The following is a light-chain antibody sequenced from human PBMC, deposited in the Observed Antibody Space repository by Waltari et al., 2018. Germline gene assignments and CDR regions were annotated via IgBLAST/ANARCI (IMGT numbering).Light chain of an antibody. V-gene: IGKV1-39*01. Sequence: DIQMTQSPSSLSASVGDRVTITCRASQSISSYLNWYQQKPGKAPKLLIYAASSLQSGVPSRFSGSGSGTDFSLTISSLEPEDFAVYYCLQRSLWPWTFGQGTKVAVK. J-gene: IGKJ1*01. CDR3: LQRSLWPWT. CDR1: QSISSY. CDR2: AAS.